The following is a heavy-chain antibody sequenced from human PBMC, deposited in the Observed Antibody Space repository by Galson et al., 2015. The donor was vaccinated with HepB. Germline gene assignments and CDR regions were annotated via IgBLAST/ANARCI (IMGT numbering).Heavy chain of an antibody. Sequence: SLRLSCAASGIIVTDNHMGWVRQGSGKGLEWIGRIGSKTYNYATAYKASVKGRFTISRDDSKNTAYLQMNSLRTEDTAVYYCLRLGDLSGYSSSWGQGTLVTVSS. CDR3: LRLGDLSGYSSS. J-gene: IGHJ4*02. CDR1: GIIVTDNH. CDR2: IGSKTYNYAT. V-gene: IGHV3-73*01. D-gene: IGHD6-13*01.